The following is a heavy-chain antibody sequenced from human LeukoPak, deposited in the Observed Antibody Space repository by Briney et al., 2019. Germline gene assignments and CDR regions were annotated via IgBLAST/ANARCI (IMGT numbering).Heavy chain of an antibody. J-gene: IGHJ3*02. Sequence: GGSLRLSCAASGFTFSSYAMSWVRQAPGKGLEWVSAISGSGGSTYYADSVKGRFTISRDNSKNTLYLQMNSLRAEDTAVYYCAKSLSPYSGSSWGAFDIWGQGTMVTVSS. CDR3: AKSLSPYSGSSWGAFDI. CDR2: ISGSGGST. CDR1: GFTFSSYA. V-gene: IGHV3-23*01. D-gene: IGHD1-26*01.